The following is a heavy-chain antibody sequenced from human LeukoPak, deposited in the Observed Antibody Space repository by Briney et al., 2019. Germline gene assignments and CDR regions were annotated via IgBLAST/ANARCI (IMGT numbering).Heavy chain of an antibody. V-gene: IGHV3-7*01. D-gene: IGHD5-18*01. CDR3: ASLDSAHPSGVH. CDR2: MKRDGSEK. J-gene: IGHJ4*02. CDR1: TFTFIPGW. Sequence: GGSLRLSCEASTFTFIPGWMSWDRQAPGKGLEWVAMMKRDGSEKLYVDSVRGRFTISRDNAKNSLYLQMDSLRDEDSALYYCASLDSAHPSGVHWGQGTLVTVSS.